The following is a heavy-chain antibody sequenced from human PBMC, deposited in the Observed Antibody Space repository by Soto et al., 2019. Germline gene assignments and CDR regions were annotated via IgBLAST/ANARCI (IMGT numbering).Heavy chain of an antibody. Sequence: QVQLEQSGAEVKQPGSSVRVSCKTSGGTFSTYAINWVRQAPGQGLEWMGAIIPLFGTADYSQKFQGRVTITPDEATSPAYMELSSLRSDDTAVYFCARPKGTYSSGYYYFDFWGQGTLVTVSS. D-gene: IGHD6-19*01. J-gene: IGHJ4*02. CDR3: ARPKGTYSSGYYYFDF. V-gene: IGHV1-69*01. CDR2: IIPLFGTA. CDR1: GGTFSTYA.